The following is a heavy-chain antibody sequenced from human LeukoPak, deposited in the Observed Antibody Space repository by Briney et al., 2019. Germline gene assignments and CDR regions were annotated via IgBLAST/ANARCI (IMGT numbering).Heavy chain of an antibody. V-gene: IGHV1-46*01. CDR2: INPSGGTT. J-gene: IGHJ1*01. D-gene: IGHD6-13*01. Sequence: ASVKVSCKASGGTFSSYAISWVRQAPGQGLEWMGVINPSGGTTSYAQKFQGRVAMTRDTSTSTVYMELSSLRSEDTAMYYCARGTGIAAAVTSLFQYWGQGTLVTVSS. CDR1: GGTFSSYA. CDR3: ARGTGIAAAVTSLFQY.